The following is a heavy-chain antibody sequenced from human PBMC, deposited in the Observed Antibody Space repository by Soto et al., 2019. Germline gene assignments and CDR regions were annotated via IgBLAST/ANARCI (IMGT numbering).Heavy chain of an antibody. CDR3: ARDAYQYASSGHYYYFDY. CDR2: IIPIFGTA. J-gene: IGHJ4*02. V-gene: IGHV1-69*13. D-gene: IGHD3-22*01. CDR1: GGTFSSYA. Sequence: SVKVSCKASGGTFSSYAISWVRQAPGQGLEWMGGIIPIFGTANYAQKFQGRVTITADESTSTAYMELSSLRSEDTAVYYCARDAYQYASSGHYYYFDYWAQGTLVNVSS.